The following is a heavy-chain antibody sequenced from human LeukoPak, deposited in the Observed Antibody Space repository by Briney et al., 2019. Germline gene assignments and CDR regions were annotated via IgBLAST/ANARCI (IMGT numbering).Heavy chain of an antibody. CDR3: ARGYYDFWSGYYNWFDP. CDR2: IIPIFGTA. D-gene: IGHD3-3*01. CDR1: GGTFSSYA. Sequence: GASVKVSCKASGGTFSSYAISWVRQAPGQGPEWMGGIIPIFGTANYAQKFQGRVTITADESTSTAYMELSSLRSEDTAVYYCARGYYDFWSGYYNWFDPWGQGTLVTVSP. V-gene: IGHV1-69*01. J-gene: IGHJ5*02.